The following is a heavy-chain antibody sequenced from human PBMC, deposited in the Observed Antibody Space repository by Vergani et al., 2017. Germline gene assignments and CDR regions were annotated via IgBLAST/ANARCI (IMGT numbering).Heavy chain of an antibody. V-gene: IGHV1-3*01. CDR3: ARSAGCSSTSCYTGWVDY. J-gene: IGHJ4*02. D-gene: IGHD2-2*02. Sequence: QVQLVQSGAEVKKPGASVKVSCKASGYTFTSYAMHWVRQAPGQRLEWMGWINAGNGNTKYSQKFQGRVTITRDTYASTAYMGLSSLISEATSVYYCARSAGCSSTSCYTGWVDYWGQGTLVTVSS. CDR2: INAGNGNT. CDR1: GYTFTSYA.